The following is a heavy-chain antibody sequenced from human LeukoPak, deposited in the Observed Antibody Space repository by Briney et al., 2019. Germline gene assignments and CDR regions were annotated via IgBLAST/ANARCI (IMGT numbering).Heavy chain of an antibody. V-gene: IGHV3-23*01. CDR3: AKASWVSSADAVL. J-gene: IGHJ4*02. CDR2: LRGDGET. Sequence: PGGSLRLSCVASGFIFRDYAMSWVRQTPAGGVEWVSSLRGDGETFYIDSVKGRFTLSRDHSRNTVYLQLSNLRVEDTAVYYCAKASWVSSADAVLWGQGTLVTVS. D-gene: IGHD3-16*01. CDR1: GFIFRDYA.